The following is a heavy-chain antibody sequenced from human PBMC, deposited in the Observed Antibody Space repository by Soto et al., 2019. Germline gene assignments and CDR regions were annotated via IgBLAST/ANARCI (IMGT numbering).Heavy chain of an antibody. J-gene: IGHJ6*02. CDR2: IYPGASDT. D-gene: IGHD6-13*01. CDR1: GFSFISYW. V-gene: IGHV5-51*01. CDR3: ARVIAAAGPRFYHYYYGMDV. Sequence: PGESLKISCKGSGFSFISYWIGWVRQMPGKGLEWMGIIYPGASDTRYSPSFQGQVTISADKSISTAYLQWSSLKASDTAMYYCARVIAAAGPRFYHYYYGMDVWGQGTTVTVSS.